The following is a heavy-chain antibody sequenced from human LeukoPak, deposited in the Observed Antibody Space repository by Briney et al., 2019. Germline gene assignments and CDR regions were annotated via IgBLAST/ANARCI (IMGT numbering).Heavy chain of an antibody. V-gene: IGHV3-43*02. J-gene: IGHJ1*01. D-gene: IGHD3-22*01. CDR3: AKLDSSGYYSYFQH. CDR2: IGGDGDRE. Sequence: GGSLRLSCAGSGFTFGDYAMHWVRQAPGKGLEWVSLIGGDGDREYYADSVKGRFTISRDNSKNSLYLQMNSLRTEDTALYYCAKLDSSGYYSYFQHWGQGTLVTVSS. CDR1: GFTFGDYA.